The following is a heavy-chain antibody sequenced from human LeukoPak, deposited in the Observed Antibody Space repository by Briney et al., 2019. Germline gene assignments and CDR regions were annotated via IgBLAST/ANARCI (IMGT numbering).Heavy chain of an antibody. CDR3: TTEGYDILTGLYYFDY. Sequence: GGSLRLSCAASGFTFSNAWMSWVRQAPGKGLEWVGRIKSKTDGGTTDYAAPVKGRFTISRDDSKNTPYLQMHSLKTEDTAVYYCTTEGYDILTGLYYFDYWGQGTLVTVSS. J-gene: IGHJ4*02. CDR1: GFTFSNAW. CDR2: IKSKTDGGTT. D-gene: IGHD3-9*01. V-gene: IGHV3-15*01.